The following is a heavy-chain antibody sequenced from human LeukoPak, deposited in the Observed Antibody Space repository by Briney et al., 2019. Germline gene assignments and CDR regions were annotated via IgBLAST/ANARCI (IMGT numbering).Heavy chain of an antibody. V-gene: IGHV3-33*01. Sequence: GGSLRLSCAASGFTFSSYAMHWVRQAPGKGLEWAAVIWSDGTNKYYSDSVKGRFTISRDNSKNTLYLQMNSLRAEDTAVYYCARGSLLAFDIWGQGTMVTVSS. CDR3: ARGSLLAFDI. CDR1: GFTFSSYA. J-gene: IGHJ3*02. CDR2: IWSDGTNK.